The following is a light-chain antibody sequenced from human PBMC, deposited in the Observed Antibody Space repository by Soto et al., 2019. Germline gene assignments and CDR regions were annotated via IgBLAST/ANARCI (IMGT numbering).Light chain of an antibody. J-gene: IGKJ4*01. CDR1: QSINWY. CDR3: QQVYVYPST. CDR2: AAS. V-gene: IGKV1-9*01. Sequence: DIQMTQSPSSLSASVGDRVTITCRASQSINWYLGWYQQKPGKAPNLLIYAASTLQSGVPSRFSGGGSGTDFTLTISSLQPEDFATYYCQQVYVYPSTFGGGTKVDIK.